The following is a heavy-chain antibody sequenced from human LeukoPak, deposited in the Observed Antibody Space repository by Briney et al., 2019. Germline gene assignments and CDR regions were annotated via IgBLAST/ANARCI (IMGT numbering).Heavy chain of an antibody. J-gene: IGHJ3*02. CDR1: GGSISGNSYY. Sequence: SETLSLTCTVSGGSISGNSYYWGWIRQPPGKGLEWIGSIYYSGSTNYNPSLKSRVTISVDTSKNQFSLKLSSVTAADTAVYYCARGVSPVYDSSGYAFDIWGQGTMVTVSS. V-gene: IGHV4-39*07. D-gene: IGHD3-22*01. CDR3: ARGVSPVYDSSGYAFDI. CDR2: IYYSGST.